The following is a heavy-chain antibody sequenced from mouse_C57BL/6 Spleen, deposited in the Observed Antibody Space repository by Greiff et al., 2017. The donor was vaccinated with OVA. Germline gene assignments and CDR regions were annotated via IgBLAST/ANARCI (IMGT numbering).Heavy chain of an antibody. CDR3: TRENWDHYFDY. CDR1: GYTFTSYR. J-gene: IGHJ2*01. D-gene: IGHD4-1*01. CDR2: IYPGNSDT. Sequence: VQLQQSGTVLARPGASVKMSCKTSGYTFTSYRMHWVKQRPGQGLEWIGAIYPGNSDTSYNQKFKGKAKLTAVTSASTAYMELSSLTNEDSAVYYCTRENWDHYFDYWGQGTTLTVSS. V-gene: IGHV1-5*01.